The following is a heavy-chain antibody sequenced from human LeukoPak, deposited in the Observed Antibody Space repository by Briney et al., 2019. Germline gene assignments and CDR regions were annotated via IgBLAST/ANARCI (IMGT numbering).Heavy chain of an antibody. J-gene: IGHJ4*02. CDR2: IYTTGST. CDR3: ARRQEGHDY. V-gene: IGHV4-61*02. CDR1: GVSIANTFYY. Sequence: SETLSLTCTVSGVSIANTFYYWNWLRQPAGKGLEWIGRIYTTGSTDYNPSLKSRVTISLDTARNQFSLKVSSVTAADTAVYYCARRQEGHDYWGQGTLVTVSS.